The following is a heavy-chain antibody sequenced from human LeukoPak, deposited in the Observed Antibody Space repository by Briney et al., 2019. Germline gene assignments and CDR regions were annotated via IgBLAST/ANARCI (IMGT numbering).Heavy chain of an antibody. CDR2: IIPIFGTA. V-gene: IGHV1-69*13. Sequence: GASVKVSRKASGGTFSSYAISWVRQAPGQGLEWMGGIIPIFGTANYAQKFQGRVTITADESTSTAYMELSSLRSEDTAVYYCARALTARDYFDYWGQGTLVTVSS. CDR3: ARALTARDYFDY. CDR1: GGTFSSYA. J-gene: IGHJ4*02. D-gene: IGHD3-16*01.